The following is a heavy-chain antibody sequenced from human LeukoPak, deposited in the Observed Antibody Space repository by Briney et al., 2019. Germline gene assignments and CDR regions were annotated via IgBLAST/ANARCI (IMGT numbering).Heavy chain of an antibody. CDR2: IYPGDSDT. CDR1: GYSFTSYW. D-gene: IGHD1-26*01. J-gene: IGHJ4*02. Sequence: GESLKISCKGSGYSFTSYWLGWVRQMPGKGLEWMGIIYPGDSDTRYSPSFQGQVTISADKSINTAYLQWSSLKASDTALYYCARSTQWELLRYFDYWGQGTLVAVSS. V-gene: IGHV5-51*01. CDR3: ARSTQWELLRYFDY.